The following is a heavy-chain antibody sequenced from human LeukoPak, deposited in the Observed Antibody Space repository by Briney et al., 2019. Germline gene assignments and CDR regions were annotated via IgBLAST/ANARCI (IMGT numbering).Heavy chain of an antibody. V-gene: IGHV1-2*02. CDR3: VRFDEGATFDY. CDR1: GYTFTGYY. D-gene: IGHD1-26*01. CDR2: INPNSGGT. J-gene: IGHJ4*02. Sequence: TSVTVSCKASGYTFTGYYMHWVRQAPGQGLEWMGWINPNSGGTNYAQKFQGRVTMTRDTSISTAYMELSRLRSDDTAVYYCVRFDEGATFDYWGQGTLVTVSS.